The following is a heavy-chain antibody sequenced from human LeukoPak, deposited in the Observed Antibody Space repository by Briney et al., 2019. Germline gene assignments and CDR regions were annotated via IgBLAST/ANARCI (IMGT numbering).Heavy chain of an antibody. CDR3: ARGDTMGFGEGY. CDR2: ISSSGSTI. Sequence: GGSLRLSCAASGFTFNNYEMNWVRQAPGKGLEWVSYISSSGSTIYYADSVEGRCTISRDNAKNSLYLQMNSLRAEDTAVYYCARGDTMGFGEGYWGQGTLVTVSS. D-gene: IGHD3-16*01. J-gene: IGHJ4*02. CDR1: GFTFNNYE. V-gene: IGHV3-48*03.